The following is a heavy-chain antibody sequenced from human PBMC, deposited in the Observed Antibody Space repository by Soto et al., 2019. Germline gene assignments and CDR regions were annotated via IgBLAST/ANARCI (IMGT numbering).Heavy chain of an antibody. CDR2: IYYSGST. V-gene: IGHV4-59*08. J-gene: IGHJ4*02. CDR1: GGSISSYY. CDR3: ARHHDS. Sequence: QVQLQESGPGLVKPSETLSLTCTVSGGSISSYYWSWIRQPPGKGLEWIWYIYYSGSTNYNPSLKSQLTLSVATSKNRFSLKLSSVTAADTAVYYCARHHDSWGQGTLVTVSS.